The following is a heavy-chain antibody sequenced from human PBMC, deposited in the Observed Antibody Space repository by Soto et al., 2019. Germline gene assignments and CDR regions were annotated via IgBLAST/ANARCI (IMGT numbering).Heavy chain of an antibody. CDR1: GGTFSSYA. D-gene: IGHD3-22*01. CDR2: IIPIVGTA. J-gene: IGHJ4*02. CDR3: AREGYYDSSGYYPIGY. V-gene: IGHV1-69*12. Sequence: QVQLVQSGAEVKKPGSSVKVSCKASGGTFSSYAISWVRQAPGQGLEWMGGIIPIVGTANYAQKFQGRVTITADESTSTAYMELSSLRSADTAVYYCAREGYYDSSGYYPIGYWGQGTLVTVSS.